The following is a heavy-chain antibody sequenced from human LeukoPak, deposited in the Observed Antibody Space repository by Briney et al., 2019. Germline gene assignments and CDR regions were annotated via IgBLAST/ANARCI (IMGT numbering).Heavy chain of an antibody. CDR2: IYYSGST. J-gene: IGHJ3*01. CDR1: GGSISSSSYY. V-gene: IGHV4-61*05. CDR3: ARGGEIIVGERDAFDL. D-gene: IGHD1-26*01. Sequence: SETLSLTCTVSGGSISSSSYYWGWIRQPPGKGLEWNGYIYYSGSTNYNPSLKSRVTISVDTSKNQFSLKLSSVTAADTAVYYCARGGEIIVGERDAFDLWGQGTMVTVSS.